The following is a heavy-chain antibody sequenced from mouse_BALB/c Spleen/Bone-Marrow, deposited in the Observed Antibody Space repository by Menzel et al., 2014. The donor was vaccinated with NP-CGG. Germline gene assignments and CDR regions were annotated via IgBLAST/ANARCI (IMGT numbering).Heavy chain of an antibody. V-gene: IGHV3-2*02. J-gene: IGHJ4*01. CDR3: ASPGGAMDY. CDR1: GYSITSDYS. Sequence: EVKLVESGPGLVKPSQSLSLTCTVTGYSITSDYSWNWIRQFPGNKLEWMGYISYSGSTSYIPSLKSRISITRDTSKNQFFLQLNSVTTEDTATYYCASPGGAMDYWGQGTSVTVSS. CDR2: ISYSGST.